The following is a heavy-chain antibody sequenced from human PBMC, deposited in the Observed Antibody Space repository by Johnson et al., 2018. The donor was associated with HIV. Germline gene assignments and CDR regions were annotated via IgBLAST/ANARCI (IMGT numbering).Heavy chain of an antibody. Sequence: VQLVESGGGVVRPGGSLRLSCAASGFTVSSNYMSWVRQAPGKGLEWVSVIYSGGSTYYEDSVKGRFTISRDNSKNTLYLQMNSLRAEDTAVYYCARDVTKDAFDIWGQGTMVTVSS. CDR3: ARDVTKDAFDI. D-gene: IGHD4-17*01. V-gene: IGHV3-66*01. CDR2: IYSGGST. CDR1: GFTVSSNY. J-gene: IGHJ3*02.